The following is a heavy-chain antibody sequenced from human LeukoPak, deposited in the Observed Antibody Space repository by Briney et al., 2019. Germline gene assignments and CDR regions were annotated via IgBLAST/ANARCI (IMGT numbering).Heavy chain of an antibody. CDR1: GGSINSHY. J-gene: IGHJ4*02. CDR3: VRRDTGWNYFDS. D-gene: IGHD6-19*01. Sequence: SETLSLTCAVSGGSINSHYWGWIRQPPGKGLQWIGDIYSTGKNNYNPSLKSRVTISLDTSKSHLSLNLTSVLAADTAIYYCVRRDTGWNYFDSWGQGILVTVSS. V-gene: IGHV4-4*08. CDR2: IYSTGKN.